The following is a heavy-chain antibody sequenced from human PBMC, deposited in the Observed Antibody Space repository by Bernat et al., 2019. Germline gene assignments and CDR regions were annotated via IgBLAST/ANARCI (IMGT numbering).Heavy chain of an antibody. CDR2: ISSSGSTI. CDR3: ARDADSSSWYYWYFDL. Sequence: EVQLVESGGGLVQPGGSLRLSCAASGFIFSSYEMNWVRQAPGKGLEWVSYISSSGSTIYYADSVKGRFTISRDNAKNSLYLQMNSLRAEDTAVYYCARDADSSSWYYWYFDLWGRGTLVTVSS. CDR1: GFIFSSYE. V-gene: IGHV3-48*03. J-gene: IGHJ2*01. D-gene: IGHD6-13*01.